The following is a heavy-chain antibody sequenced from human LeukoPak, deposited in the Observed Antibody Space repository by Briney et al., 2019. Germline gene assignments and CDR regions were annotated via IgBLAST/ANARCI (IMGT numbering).Heavy chain of an antibody. CDR3: ARVLIPYSSSQLFDN. CDR1: GFTFSSYW. J-gene: IGHJ4*02. V-gene: IGHV3-21*01. Sequence: SGGSLRLSCAASGFTFSSYWMSWVRQAPGKGLEWVSSISSSSSYIYYADSVKGRFTISRDNAKNSLYLQMNSLRAEDTAVYFCARVLIPYSSSQLFDNWGQGTLVTVSS. CDR2: ISSSSSYI. D-gene: IGHD6-6*01.